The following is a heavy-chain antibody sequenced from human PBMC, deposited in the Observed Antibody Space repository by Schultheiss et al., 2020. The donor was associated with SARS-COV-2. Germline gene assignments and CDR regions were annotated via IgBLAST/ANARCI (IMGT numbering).Heavy chain of an antibody. CDR3: ARDKASSGWSPDY. V-gene: IGHV3-21*01. J-gene: IGHJ4*02. D-gene: IGHD6-19*01. CDR1: GFTFSSYS. CDR2: ISSSSSYI. Sequence: GGSLRLSCAASGFTFSSYSMNWVRQAPGKGLEWVSSISSSSSYIYYADSVKGRFTVSRDNAKNSLYLQMNSLRAEDTAVYYCARDKASSGWSPDYWGQGTLVTVSS.